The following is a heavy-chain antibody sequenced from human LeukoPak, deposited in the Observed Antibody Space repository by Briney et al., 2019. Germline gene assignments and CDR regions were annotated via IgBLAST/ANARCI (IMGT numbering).Heavy chain of an antibody. D-gene: IGHD4-17*01. CDR2: ISAYKGNK. J-gene: IGHJ6*04. V-gene: IGHV1-18*04. CDR3: AREDYCDYGRRMDV. Sequence: ASVNVSYKASGYILHRYGIRWVRQAPGQGRAGVEWISAYKGNKKYAQKLQGRVTMTTDTTTSTAYMELRSLRSDDTAVYYCAREDYCDYGRRMDVWGKGTTVSVSS. CDR1: GYILHRYG.